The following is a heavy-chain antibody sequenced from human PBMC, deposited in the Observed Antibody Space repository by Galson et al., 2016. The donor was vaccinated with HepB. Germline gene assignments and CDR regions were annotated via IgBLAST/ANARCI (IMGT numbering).Heavy chain of an antibody. CDR2: ISSASSIK. CDR1: GFIFNSYS. V-gene: IGHV3-48*04. D-gene: IGHD3-10*01. J-gene: IGHJ5*02. CDR3: ARDYVPGA. Sequence: SLRLSCAASGFIFNSYSMNWVRQAPGKGLEWVSYISSASSIKYYADSVKGRFTISRDNAGHSLYLEMNSLRGEDTAMYYCARDYVPGAWGQGVLVTVAS.